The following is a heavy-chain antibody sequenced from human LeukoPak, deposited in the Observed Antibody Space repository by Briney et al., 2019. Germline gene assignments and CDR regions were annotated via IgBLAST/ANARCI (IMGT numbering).Heavy chain of an antibody. D-gene: IGHD2-21*02. V-gene: IGHV3-66*01. CDR1: GFSVSRNY. J-gene: IGHJ1*01. Sequence: PGGSLRLSCAASGFSVSRNYMTWVRQAPGEGLEWVSLIYSGGSTSYADSVKGRFTISRDNSKNTLYLQMKSLRAEDTAVYYCARTDETAPAEDFQHWGQGTLVTVSS. CDR2: IYSGGST. CDR3: ARTDETAPAEDFQH.